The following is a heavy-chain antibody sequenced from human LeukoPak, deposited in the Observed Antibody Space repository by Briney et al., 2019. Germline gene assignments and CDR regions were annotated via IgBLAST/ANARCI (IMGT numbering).Heavy chain of an antibody. J-gene: IGHJ4*02. CDR3: ARDRGSFAWDY. D-gene: IGHD5-12*01. CDR2: VYSGGST. Sequence: GGSLRLSCAASGFTVSSNYMNWGRQAPGKGLGWVSVVYSGGSTYYAYSVKGRFTISIYNSKNTLYLQMNSPSTEDKDVYYCARDRGSFAWDYWGQGTLVTVSS. CDR1: GFTVSSNY. V-gene: IGHV3-66*02.